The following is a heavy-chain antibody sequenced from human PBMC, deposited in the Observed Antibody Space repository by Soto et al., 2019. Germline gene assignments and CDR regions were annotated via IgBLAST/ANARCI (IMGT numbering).Heavy chain of an antibody. CDR2: IYYSGST. CDR3: ARVVSIAYFDY. Sequence: SETLSLTCTVSGGSISSYYWSWIRQPPGKGLEWIGYIYYSGSTNYNPSLKSRVTISVDTSKNQFSLKLSSVTAADTAVYYCARVVSIAYFDYWGQGTLVTVSS. J-gene: IGHJ4*02. CDR1: GGSISSYY. V-gene: IGHV4-59*01.